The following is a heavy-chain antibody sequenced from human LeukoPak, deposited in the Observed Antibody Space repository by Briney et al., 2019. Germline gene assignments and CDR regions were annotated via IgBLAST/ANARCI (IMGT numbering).Heavy chain of an antibody. V-gene: IGHV3-7*04. J-gene: IGHJ4*02. Sequence: PRGSLRLSCAASGFTFSNYWMSWVRQAPGKGLEWVANINQDGSEKSYVDSVEGRFTISRDNARKSLYLHVNSLRAEDTAVYYCARDIYGGHDYWGQGTLLTVSS. CDR1: GFTFSNYW. CDR2: INQDGSEK. CDR3: ARDIYGGHDY. D-gene: IGHD2-21*01.